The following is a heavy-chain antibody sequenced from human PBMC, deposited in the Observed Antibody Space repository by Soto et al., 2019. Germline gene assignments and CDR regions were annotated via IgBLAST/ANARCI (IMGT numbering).Heavy chain of an antibody. CDR2: IYYSGNT. V-gene: IGHV4-30-4*01. CDR1: AGSISSGDYY. Sequence: PSETLSLTCTASAGSISSGDYYWSWIRQPPGKGPEWIGYIYYSGNTYYNPSLKSRVNILVDTSKNQFSLRVSFVTAADTAVYYCARALIQLWPHYYYGMDVWGQGTTVTVSS. J-gene: IGHJ6*02. D-gene: IGHD5-18*01. CDR3: ARALIQLWPHYYYGMDV.